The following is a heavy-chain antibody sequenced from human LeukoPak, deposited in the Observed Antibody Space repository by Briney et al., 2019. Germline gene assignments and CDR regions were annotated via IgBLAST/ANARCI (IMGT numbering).Heavy chain of an antibody. CDR1: RFTFSSYW. Sequence: GGSLRLSCAASRFTFSSYWMHWVRQVPGKGLVWVARINPGGSSITYADSVKGRFTISRDNAKNTLYLQMDSLRAEDTGVYYCAGSNQADDYWGQGTLVTVSS. J-gene: IGHJ4*02. CDR3: AGSNQADDY. V-gene: IGHV3-74*01. D-gene: IGHD1-14*01. CDR2: INPGGSSI.